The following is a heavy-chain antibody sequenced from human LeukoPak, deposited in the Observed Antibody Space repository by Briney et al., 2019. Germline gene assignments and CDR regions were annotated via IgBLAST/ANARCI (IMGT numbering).Heavy chain of an antibody. CDR2: INSDGSST. J-gene: IGHJ3*02. CDR3: ASQGTYYCDSSGFDAFDI. Sequence: GGSLRLSCAASGFTFSSYWMHWVRQAPGKGLVWVSRINSDGSSTSYADSVKGRFTISRDNAKNTLYLQMNSLRAEDTAVYYCASQGTYYCDSSGFDAFDIWGQGTMVTVSS. D-gene: IGHD3-22*01. V-gene: IGHV3-74*01. CDR1: GFTFSSYW.